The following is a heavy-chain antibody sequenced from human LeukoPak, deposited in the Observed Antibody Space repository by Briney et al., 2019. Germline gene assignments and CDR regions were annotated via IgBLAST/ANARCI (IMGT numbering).Heavy chain of an antibody. CDR2: IYHSGST. D-gene: IGHD2-2*01. Sequence: PSETLSLTCAVSGYSISSGYCWGWIRQPPGKGLEWIGSIYHSGSTYYNPSLKSRVTISVDTSKNQFSLKLSSVTAADTAVYYCARGGGGRYCSSTSCSTQTNNWFDPWGQGTLVTVSS. J-gene: IGHJ5*02. CDR1: GYSISSGYC. CDR3: ARGGGGRYCSSTSCSTQTNNWFDP. V-gene: IGHV4-38-2*01.